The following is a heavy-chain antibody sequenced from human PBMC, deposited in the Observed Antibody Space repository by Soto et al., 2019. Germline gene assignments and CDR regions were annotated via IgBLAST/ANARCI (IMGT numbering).Heavy chain of an antibody. CDR3: VRGGSGYYPVGAYPI. CDR2: INPNSGGT. D-gene: IGHD3-3*01. Sequence: SVKVSCNASGYTFTGYYMHWARQGPGQGLERMGWINPNSGGTTYVQKFQGSVTMTRDTSISTAYMELRRLRSADTAADYCVRGGSGYYPVGAYPIWGQGTLVTVYS. J-gene: IGHJ4*03. V-gene: IGHV1-2*02. CDR1: GYTFTGYY.